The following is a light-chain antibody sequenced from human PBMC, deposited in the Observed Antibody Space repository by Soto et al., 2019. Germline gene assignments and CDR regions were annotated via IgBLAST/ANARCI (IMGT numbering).Light chain of an antibody. Sequence: QPVLTQPPSVSGAPGQRVTIYCTGSSSNIGAGYDVHWYQQLPGTAPKLLIYGNSNRPSGVPDRFSGSKSGTSASLAITGLQAEDEADYYCQSYDSILSVLFGGGTKVTVL. V-gene: IGLV1-40*01. CDR3: QSYDSILSVL. CDR1: SSNIGAGYD. CDR2: GNS. J-gene: IGLJ2*01.